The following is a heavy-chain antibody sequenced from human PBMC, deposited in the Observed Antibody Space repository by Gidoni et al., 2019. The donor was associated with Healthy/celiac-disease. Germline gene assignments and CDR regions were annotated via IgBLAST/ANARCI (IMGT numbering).Heavy chain of an antibody. V-gene: IGHV4-59*01. CDR3: ARDRLFDY. CDR2: IYYSGST. Sequence: QVQLQESGPGLVKPSETLSLTCTVSGGSISSYYWSWIRQPPGKGLEWIGYIYYSGSTNYHPSLKSRVTISVDTSKNQFSLKLSSVTAADTAVYYCARDRLFDYWGQGTLVTVSS. D-gene: IGHD3-16*01. CDR1: GGSISSYY. J-gene: IGHJ4*02.